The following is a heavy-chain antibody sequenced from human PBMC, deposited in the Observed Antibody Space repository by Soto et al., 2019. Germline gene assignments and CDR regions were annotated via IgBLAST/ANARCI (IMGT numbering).Heavy chain of an antibody. CDR1: GFTFSSYA. CDR2: ISGSGGST. J-gene: IGHJ4*02. CDR3: AKRETYRATVTKFSPDY. D-gene: IGHD4-4*01. V-gene: IGHV3-23*01. Sequence: EVQLLESGGGLVQPGGSLRLSCAASGFTFSSYAMSWVRQAPGKGLEWVSAISGSGGSTYYADSVKGRFTISRDNSKNTLYLQMNSLRAEDTAVYYCAKRETYRATVTKFSPDYWGQGTLVTVSS.